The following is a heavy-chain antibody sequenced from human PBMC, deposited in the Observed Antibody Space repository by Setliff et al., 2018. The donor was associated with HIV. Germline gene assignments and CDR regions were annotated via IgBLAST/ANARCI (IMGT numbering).Heavy chain of an antibody. CDR2: INHSGST. V-gene: IGHV4-34*01. J-gene: IGHJ4*02. CDR3: ARYSPRGYTLTGPY. CDR1: GGSFSGYC. D-gene: IGHD6-25*01. Sequence: SETLSLTCAVYGGSFSGYCWNWIRQPPGKGLEWIGEINHSGSTNYNPSLKSRVTISVDTSKNQLSLKVSSVTAADTAVYYCARYSPRGYTLTGPYWGQGTLVTVSS.